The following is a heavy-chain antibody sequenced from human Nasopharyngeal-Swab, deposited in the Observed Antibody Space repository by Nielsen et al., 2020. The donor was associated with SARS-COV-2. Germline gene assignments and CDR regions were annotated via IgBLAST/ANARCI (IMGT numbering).Heavy chain of an antibody. V-gene: IGHV3-48*03. CDR2: ISTTTATI. CDR3: AREVPYSGHDDAFDL. CDR1: GSGFSYYE. J-gene: IGHJ3*01. Sequence: GESLKISCAASGSGFSYYEMNWDRQAPGKGLEWISYISTTTATIYYADSVKGRFTISRDNAKNSLYLQMNSLRAEDTAVYYCAREVPYSGHDDAFDLWGQGTMVTVSS. D-gene: IGHD5-12*01.